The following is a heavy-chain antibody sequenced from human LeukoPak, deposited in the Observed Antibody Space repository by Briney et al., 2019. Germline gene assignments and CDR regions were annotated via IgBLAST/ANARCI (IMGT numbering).Heavy chain of an antibody. V-gene: IGHV3-23*01. CDR2: ISGSGGST. D-gene: IGHD2-15*01. J-gene: IGHJ4*02. CDR3: AKSRAIVVVVAATPLDY. Sequence: GGSLRLSCAASGFTVSSNYMSWVRQAPGKGLEWVSAISGSGGSTYYADSVKGRFTISRDNSKNTLYLQMNSLRAEDTAVYYCAKSRAIVVVVAATPLDYWGQGTLVTVSS. CDR1: GFTVSSNY.